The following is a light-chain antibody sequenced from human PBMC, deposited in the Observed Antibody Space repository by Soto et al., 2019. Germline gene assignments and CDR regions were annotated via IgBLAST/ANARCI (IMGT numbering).Light chain of an antibody. CDR3: QQYGSSPWT. V-gene: IGKV3-20*01. CDR1: QSVSSNY. J-gene: IGKJ1*01. CDR2: DAS. Sequence: EIVLTQSPGTLSLSPGERATHSCRASQSVSSNYLAWYQQKPGQAPRPLIYDASSRATGIPDRFSGSGAGTDFTLTISRLESEDFAVYYCQQYGSSPWTFGQGTKVEIK.